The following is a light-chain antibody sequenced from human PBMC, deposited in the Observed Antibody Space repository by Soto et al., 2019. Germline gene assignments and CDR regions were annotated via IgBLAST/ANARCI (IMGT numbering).Light chain of an antibody. J-gene: IGKJ3*01. CDR2: AAS. Sequence: DFQMTQSPSSLSESVGDRVTISCRASQDIGTFLNWYQQKPGKPPNLLIYAASNLLSGVSSRFSGSGSGTDFTLTIRSLQPEDFATYYCQQSYSTPQITFGPGTKVDMK. CDR1: QDIGTF. V-gene: IGKV1-39*01. CDR3: QQSYSTPQIT.